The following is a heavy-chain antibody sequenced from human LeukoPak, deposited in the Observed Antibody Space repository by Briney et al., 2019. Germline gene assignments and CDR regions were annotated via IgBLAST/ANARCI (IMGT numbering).Heavy chain of an antibody. CDR1: GFTFSSYE. V-gene: IGHV3-48*03. J-gene: IGHJ4*02. Sequence: GGSLRLSCAASGFTFSSYEMNWVRQAPGKGLEWASYISSSGRTTYYADSLKGRFTISRDNAKNSLYLQMNSLRAKDTAVYYCARVLGAPIPAAAIDYWGQGTLVTVSS. D-gene: IGHD2-2*01. CDR3: ARVLGAPIPAAAIDY. CDR2: ISSSGRTT.